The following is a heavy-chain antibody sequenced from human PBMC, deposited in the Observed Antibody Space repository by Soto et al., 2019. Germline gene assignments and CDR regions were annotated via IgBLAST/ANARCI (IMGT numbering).Heavy chain of an antibody. CDR3: ARDVATQYGEEGYDGMDV. CDR1: GYTFTSYG. V-gene: IGHV1-18*01. J-gene: IGHJ6*02. CDR2: ISAYNGNT. D-gene: IGHD4-17*01. Sequence: QVQLVQSGAEVKKPGASVKVSCKASGYTFTSYGISWVRQAPGQGLEWMGWISAYNGNTNYAQKLQGRVTMTTDTSTSTGYMELRSLRSDDTAVYYWARDVATQYGEEGYDGMDVWGQGTTVTVSS.